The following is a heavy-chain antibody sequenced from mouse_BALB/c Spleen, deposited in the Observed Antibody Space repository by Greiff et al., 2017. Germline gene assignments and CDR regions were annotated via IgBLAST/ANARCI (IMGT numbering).Heavy chain of an antibody. CDR3: ARWWGYYYAMDY. J-gene: IGHJ4*01. Sequence: QVQLQQSGAELMKPGASVKISCKATGYTFSSYWIEWVKQRPGHGLEWIGEILPGSGSTNYNEKFKGKATFTADTSSNTAYMQLSSLTSEDSAVYDCARWWGYYYAMDYWGQGTSVTVSS. CDR1: GYTFSSYW. D-gene: IGHD1-1*02. CDR2: ILPGSGST. V-gene: IGHV1-9*01.